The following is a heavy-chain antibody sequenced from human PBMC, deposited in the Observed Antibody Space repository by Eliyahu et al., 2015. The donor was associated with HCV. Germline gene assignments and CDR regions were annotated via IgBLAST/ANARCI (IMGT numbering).Heavy chain of an antibody. CDR2: ISXYTGNT. D-gene: IGHD5-12*01. CDR1: GYTFSTXG. CDR3: ARDSGYQVFDY. Sequence: QVQLVQSGAEVKKPGAXVKVSCXASGYTFSTXGXMWLRQAPGQGLXWMGWISXYTGNTRYAQNLQGRVTMTTDTPTTTAYMELRGLRSDDTAVYYCARDSGYQVFDYWGQGTLVTVSS. V-gene: IGHV1-18*01. J-gene: IGHJ4*02.